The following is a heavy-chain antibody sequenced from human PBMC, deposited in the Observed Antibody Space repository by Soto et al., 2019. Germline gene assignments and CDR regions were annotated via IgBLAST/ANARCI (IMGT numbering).Heavy chain of an antibody. CDR3: VKDSFSSSSSRFDY. V-gene: IGHV3-64D*08. J-gene: IGHJ4*02. CDR1: GFTFSSYA. Sequence: GGSLRLSCSASGFTFSSYAMHWVRQAPGKGLEYVSAISSNGGSTYYADSVKGRFTISRDNSKNTLYLQMSSLRAEDTAVFYCVKDSFSSSSSRFDYWGQGTLVTVSS. CDR2: ISSNGGST. D-gene: IGHD6-13*01.